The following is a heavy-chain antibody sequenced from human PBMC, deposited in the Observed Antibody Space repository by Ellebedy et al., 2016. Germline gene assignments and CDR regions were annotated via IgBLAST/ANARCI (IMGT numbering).Heavy chain of an antibody. Sequence: GESLKISXAASGFDFSVYSMNWVRQAPGKGLEWLVRIKHKAESYTTQYAASVKGRFTISRDDSKNSLYLQMNSLKTEDTAVYYCADIGAALWGQGTLVTVSS. V-gene: IGHV3-72*01. CDR3: ADIGAAL. D-gene: IGHD2-15*01. J-gene: IGHJ4*02. CDR1: GFDFSVYS. CDR2: IKHKAESYTT.